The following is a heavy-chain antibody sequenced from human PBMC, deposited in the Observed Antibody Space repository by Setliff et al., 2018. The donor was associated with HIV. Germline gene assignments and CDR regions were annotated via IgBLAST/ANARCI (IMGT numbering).Heavy chain of an antibody. J-gene: IGHJ6*02. Sequence: ASVKVSCKASGYTFTSYYMHWVRQAPGQGLEWMGIINPSGGSTSHAQKFQGRVTMTTDTSTSTAYMELRSLRFDDTAVYYCARDVEHMMDVWGQGTTVTVS. CDR2: INPSGGST. V-gene: IGHV1-46*01. CDR3: ARDVEHMMDV. CDR1: GYTFTSYY.